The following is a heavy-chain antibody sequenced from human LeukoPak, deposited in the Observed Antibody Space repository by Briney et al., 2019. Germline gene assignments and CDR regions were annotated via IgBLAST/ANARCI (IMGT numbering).Heavy chain of an antibody. J-gene: IGHJ5*02. CDR3: ARDESNWFDP. Sequence: PSETLSLTCTVSGGSISSYYWSWIRQPPGKGLEWIGYIYYSGSTNYNPSLKSRVTISVDTSKNQFSLTLSSVTAADTAVYYCARDESNWFDPWGQGTLVTVSS. CDR1: GGSISSYY. V-gene: IGHV4-59*01. CDR2: IYYSGST.